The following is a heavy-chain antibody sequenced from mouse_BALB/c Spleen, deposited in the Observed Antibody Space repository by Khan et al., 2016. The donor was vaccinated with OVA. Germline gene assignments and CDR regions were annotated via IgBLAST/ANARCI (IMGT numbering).Heavy chain of an antibody. D-gene: IGHD2-1*01. V-gene: IGHV5-17*02. CDR3: ARSGGNFHWYFDV. Sequence: EVELVESGGGLVQPGGSRKLSCAASGFTFSSFGMHWVRQAPKKGLEWVAYISSGSSTIYYVDTVKGRFTISRDNPKNTLFLQMTSLRYEDTAMYYCARSGGNFHWYFDVWGAGTSVTVSS. CDR1: GFTFSSFG. CDR2: ISSGSSTI. J-gene: IGHJ1*01.